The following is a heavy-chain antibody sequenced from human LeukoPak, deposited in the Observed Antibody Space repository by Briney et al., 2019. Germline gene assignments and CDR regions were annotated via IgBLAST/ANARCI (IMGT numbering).Heavy chain of an antibody. J-gene: IGHJ6*03. CDR3: ARSQRGYYPRRTYYYYMDG. CDR2: ISGSGDST. V-gene: IGHV3-23*01. Sequence: GGSLRLSCAASGFTFSSYAMSWVRQAPGKGLEWVSDISGSGDSTYYADPAKGRFTISRDNSKNTLHLQLNSLTAEDPAEYYCARSQRGYYPRRTYYYYMDGWGKGSTVTVSS. CDR1: GFTFSSYA. D-gene: IGHD1-26*01.